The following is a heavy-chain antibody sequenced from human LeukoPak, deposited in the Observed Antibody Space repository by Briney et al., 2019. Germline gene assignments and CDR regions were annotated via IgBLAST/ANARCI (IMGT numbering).Heavy chain of an antibody. J-gene: IGHJ5*02. D-gene: IGHD2-15*01. CDR2: IYTSGST. CDR3: ARGVLGYCSGGSCYSNGFDP. Sequence: PSQTLSLTCTVSGGSISSGSHYWSWIRQPAGKGLEWIGRIYTSGSTNYNPSLKSRVTISVDTSKNQFSLKLSSVTAADTAVYYCARGVLGYCSGGSCYSNGFDPWGQGTLVTVSS. V-gene: IGHV4-61*02. CDR1: GGSISSGSHY.